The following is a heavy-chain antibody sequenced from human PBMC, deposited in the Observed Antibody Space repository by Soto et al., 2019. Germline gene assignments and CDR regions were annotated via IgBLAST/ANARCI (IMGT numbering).Heavy chain of an antibody. J-gene: IGHJ4*02. CDR2: ISYDGSNK. CDR3: AKAYYYGSGSYITGGF. D-gene: IGHD3-10*01. Sequence: GGSLRLSCAASGFTFSSYGMHWVRQAPGKGLEWVAVISYDGSNKYYADSVKGRFTITRDNSKNTLYLQMNSLRAEDTAVYYCAKAYYYGSGSYITGGFWGQGTLVTVSS. CDR1: GFTFSSYG. V-gene: IGHV3-30*18.